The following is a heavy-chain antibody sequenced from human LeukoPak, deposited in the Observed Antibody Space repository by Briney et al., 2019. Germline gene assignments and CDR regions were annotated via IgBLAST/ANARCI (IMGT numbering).Heavy chain of an antibody. D-gene: IGHD3-3*01. Sequence: SETLSLTCTVSGASISSGTYYWGWIRQPPGKGLEWIGSMFYSGNNHYNPSLKRRVTISADTSKNQFSLDLSSVTAADTAVYYCARRPSYDFWTGYYRGYFDSWGQGTLVTVSS. J-gene: IGHJ4*02. CDR1: GASISSGTYY. CDR3: ARRPSYDFWTGYYRGYFDS. V-gene: IGHV4-39*01. CDR2: MFYSGNN.